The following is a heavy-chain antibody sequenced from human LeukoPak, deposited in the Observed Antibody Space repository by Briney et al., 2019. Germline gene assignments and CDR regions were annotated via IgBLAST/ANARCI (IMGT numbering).Heavy chain of an antibody. CDR3: ARGVGTGYTDH. CDR1: VVTVSISN. D-gene: IGHD3-9*01. CDR2: VCGGVRT. J-gene: IGHJ4*02. Sequence: GGSLRLSCAASVVTVSISNMTSGRHAPGKGLEWGSIVCGGVRTYYAAAAPGRVTLSRDNSKNTLYLQMNSLIVDDTAIYYCARGVGTGYTDHWGQGTLVSVSS. V-gene: IGHV3-53*01.